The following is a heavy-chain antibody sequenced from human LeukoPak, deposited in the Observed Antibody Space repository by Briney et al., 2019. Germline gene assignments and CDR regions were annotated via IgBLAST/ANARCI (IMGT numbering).Heavy chain of an antibody. D-gene: IGHD6-6*01. CDR2: IYHSGST. Sequence: SQTLSLTCTVSGGSISSGGYYWSWIRQPPGKGLEWIGYIYHSGSTYYNPSLKSRVTISVDRSKNQFSLKLSSVTAADTAVYYCARGSIAARHGWFDPWGQGTLVTVSS. V-gene: IGHV4-30-2*01. CDR1: GGSISSGGYY. CDR3: ARGSIAARHGWFDP. J-gene: IGHJ5*02.